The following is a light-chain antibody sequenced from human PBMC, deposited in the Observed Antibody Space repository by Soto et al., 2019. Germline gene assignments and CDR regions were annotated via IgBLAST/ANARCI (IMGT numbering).Light chain of an antibody. J-gene: IGLJ2*01. V-gene: IGLV1-44*01. CDR1: SSNIGSHT. CDR3: AAWDDSLNGVV. CDR2: NTY. Sequence: QSVLTQPPSASGTPGQRVTISCSGGSSNIGSHTVNWYQQLPGTAPRLLIYNTYYRPSGVPDRFSGSKSGTSASLAISGLQSEDEADYYCAAWDDSLNGVVFGGGTKLTVL.